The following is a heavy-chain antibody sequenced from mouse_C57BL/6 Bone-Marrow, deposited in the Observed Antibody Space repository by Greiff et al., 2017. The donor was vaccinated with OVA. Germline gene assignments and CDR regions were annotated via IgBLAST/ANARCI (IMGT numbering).Heavy chain of an antibody. Sequence: QVQLQQSGAELVKPGASVKMSCKASGYTFTSYWITWVKQRPGQGLEWIGDIYPGSGSTNYNEKFKSKATLTVDTSSSTAYMQISSLTSEDAAVNYCARDDYARFAYWGQGTLVTVSA. CDR3: ARDDYARFAY. V-gene: IGHV1-55*01. D-gene: IGHD2-4*01. CDR2: IYPGSGST. J-gene: IGHJ3*01. CDR1: GYTFTSYW.